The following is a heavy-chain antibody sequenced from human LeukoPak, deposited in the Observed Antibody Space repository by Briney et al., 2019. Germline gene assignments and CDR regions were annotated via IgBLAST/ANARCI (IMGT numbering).Heavy chain of an antibody. J-gene: IGHJ4*02. D-gene: IGHD6-19*01. V-gene: IGHV6-1*01. Sequence: SQTLSLTCAISGDSVSSNSAAWNWLRQSPSRGLEWLGSTYYRSKWYNDYAVSVKSRITINPDTTKNPFSLQLNSVTPDDTAVYYCARAAVAHFDYWGQGTLVTVSS. CDR3: ARAAVAHFDY. CDR1: GDSVSSNSAA. CDR2: TYYRSKWYN.